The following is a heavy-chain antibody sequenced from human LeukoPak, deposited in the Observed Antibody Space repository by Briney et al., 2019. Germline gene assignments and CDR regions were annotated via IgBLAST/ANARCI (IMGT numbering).Heavy chain of an antibody. Sequence: GGSLRLSCAASGFTFSSYGMHWVRQAPGKGLEWVAVISYDGSNKYYADSVKGRFTISRDNSKNTLYLQMNSLRAEDTAVYYCAKGEIYDFWRGSTDPFDYWGQGTLVTVSS. D-gene: IGHD3-3*01. CDR1: GFTFSSYG. CDR3: AKGEIYDFWRGSTDPFDY. CDR2: ISYDGSNK. J-gene: IGHJ4*02. V-gene: IGHV3-30*18.